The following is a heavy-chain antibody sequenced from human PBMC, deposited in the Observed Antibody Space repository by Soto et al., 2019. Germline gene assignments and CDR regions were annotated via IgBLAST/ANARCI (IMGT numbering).Heavy chain of an antibody. D-gene: IGHD2-2*01. Sequence: SETLSLTCTVSGGSISSYYWSWIRQHPGKGLEWIGYIYYSGSTNYNPSLKSRVTISVDTSKNQFSLKLSSVTAADTAVYYCARGDIVVVPAAMHGYYYGMDVWGQGTTVTVSS. V-gene: IGHV4-59*01. CDR1: GGSISSYY. J-gene: IGHJ6*02. CDR2: IYYSGST. CDR3: ARGDIVVVPAAMHGYYYGMDV.